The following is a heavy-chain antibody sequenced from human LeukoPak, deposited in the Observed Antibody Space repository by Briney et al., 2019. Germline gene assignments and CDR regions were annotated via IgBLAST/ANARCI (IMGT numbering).Heavy chain of an antibody. Sequence: ASVTVSCKASGYTFTSYDINWVRQAPGQGLEWMGWMNPNSGNTGYAQKFQGRVTMTRNTSISTAYMELSSLRSEDTAVYYCARAQRGYSSGYKTPDYWGQGTLVTVSS. CDR1: GYTFTSYD. D-gene: IGHD3-22*01. J-gene: IGHJ4*02. CDR3: ARAQRGYSSGYKTPDY. CDR2: MNPNSGNT. V-gene: IGHV1-8*01.